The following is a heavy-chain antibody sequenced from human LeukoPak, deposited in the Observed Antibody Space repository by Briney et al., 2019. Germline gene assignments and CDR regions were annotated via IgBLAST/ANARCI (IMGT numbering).Heavy chain of an antibody. CDR1: GFTFSSNW. Sequence: GGSLRLSCATSGFTFSSNWMSWVRHVPGRGLDWVANIKPDGSAEYYAASVKGRFTVSRDNAKNSLYLQMNSLRAEDTAVYYCARARSGDPDAFDIWGQGTMVTVSS. J-gene: IGHJ3*02. CDR2: IKPDGSAE. V-gene: IGHV3-7*01. CDR3: ARARSGDPDAFDI. D-gene: IGHD3-16*02.